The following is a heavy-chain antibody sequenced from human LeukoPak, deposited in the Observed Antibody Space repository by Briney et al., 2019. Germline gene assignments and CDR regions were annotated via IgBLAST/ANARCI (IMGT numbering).Heavy chain of an antibody. CDR1: GFTFSSYA. CDR3: ANPQPLGISIASDY. Sequence: GGSLRLSCAASGFTFSSYAMSWVRQAPGKGLEWVSAISGSGGSTYYADSVEGRFTISRDNSKNTLYLQMNSLRAEDTAVYYCANPQPLGISIASDYWGQGTLVTVSS. J-gene: IGHJ4*02. CDR2: ISGSGGST. D-gene: IGHD2-21*01. V-gene: IGHV3-23*01.